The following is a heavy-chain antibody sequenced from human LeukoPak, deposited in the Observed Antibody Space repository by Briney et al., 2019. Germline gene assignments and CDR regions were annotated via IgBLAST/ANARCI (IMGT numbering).Heavy chain of an antibody. J-gene: IGHJ3*02. V-gene: IGHV3-23*01. CDR2: ISGSGGST. CDR1: GFPFSRYA. D-gene: IGHD2-2*01. Sequence: PGGSLRLSCAASGFPFSRYAMSWVRQAPGKGLEWVAAISGSGGSTYYADSVKGRFTISRDNSKNTLYLQMNSLRAEDTAVYYCAKDSGKTGSTSPDAFDIWGQGTMVTVSS. CDR3: AKDSGKTGSTSPDAFDI.